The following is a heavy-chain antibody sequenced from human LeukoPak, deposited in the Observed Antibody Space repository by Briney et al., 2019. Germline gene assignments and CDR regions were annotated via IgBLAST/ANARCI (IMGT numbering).Heavy chain of an antibody. CDR3: AKDGRGIVVVPAAS. Sequence: PGGSLRLSCAASGFTFSSYGMSWVRQAPGKGLEWVSAISGSGGSTYYADSVKGRFTISRDDSKNTLYLQLNSLRAEDTAVYYCAKDGRGIVVVPAASWGQGTLVTVSS. CDR1: GFTFSSYG. D-gene: IGHD2-2*01. V-gene: IGHV3-23*01. J-gene: IGHJ4*02. CDR2: ISGSGGST.